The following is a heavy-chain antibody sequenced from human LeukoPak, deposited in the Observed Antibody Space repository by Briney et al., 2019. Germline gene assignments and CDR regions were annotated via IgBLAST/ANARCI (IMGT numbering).Heavy chain of an antibody. J-gene: IGHJ5*02. V-gene: IGHV1-46*01. CDR2: INPSGGST. Sequence: GASVKVSCKASGYTFTGYYMHWVRQAPGQGLEWMGIINPSGGSTSYAQKFQGRVTMTRDMSTSTVYMELSSLRSEDTAVYYCARTEPYSNKQTNNWFDPWGQGTLVTVSS. CDR1: GYTFTGYY. D-gene: IGHD6-13*01. CDR3: ARTEPYSNKQTNNWFDP.